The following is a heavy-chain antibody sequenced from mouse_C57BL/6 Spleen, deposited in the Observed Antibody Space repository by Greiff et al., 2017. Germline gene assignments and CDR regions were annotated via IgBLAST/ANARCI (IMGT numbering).Heavy chain of an antibody. CDR1: GYTFTGYW. J-gene: IGHJ2*01. CDR3: EKGVRRDGVDY. D-gene: IGHD2-14*01. Sequence: QVQLQQSGAELMKPGASVKLSCKATGYTFTGYWIEWVKQRPGHGLEWIGEILPGSGSTNYNEKFKGKATFTADTSSNTAYMQLSSLTTEDSAIYSGEKGVRRDGVDYWGQGTTLTVSS. V-gene: IGHV1-9*01. CDR2: ILPGSGST.